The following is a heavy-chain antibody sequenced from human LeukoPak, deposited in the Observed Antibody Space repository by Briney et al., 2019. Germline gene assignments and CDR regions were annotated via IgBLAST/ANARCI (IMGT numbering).Heavy chain of an antibody. J-gene: IGHJ4*02. D-gene: IGHD5-12*01. CDR3: ARQAGYGPFDY. V-gene: IGHV3-33*01. CDR1: GFTFGSYG. Sequence: GGSLRLSCAASGFTFGSYGMNWVRQAPGKGLEWVALIWHDGNNKYYADSVKGRFTISRDNSKNTLYLQMNLLRADDTAVYYCARQAGYGPFDYWGQGTLVTVSS. CDR2: IWHDGNNK.